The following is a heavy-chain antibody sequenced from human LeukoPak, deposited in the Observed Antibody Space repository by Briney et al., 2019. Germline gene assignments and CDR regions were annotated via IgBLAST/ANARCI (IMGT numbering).Heavy chain of an antibody. J-gene: IGHJ4*02. CDR1: GYTIFGYY. V-gene: IGHV1-2*02. CDR2: INPNSGGT. CDR3: AKQHDFGDYLFAS. Sequence: ASVKVSCKASGYTIFGYYLHWVRQAPGQGLEWMGWINPNSGGTNYAREFQDRVTMTWDTSISTASMELSRLRPDDTAVYYCAKQHDFGDYLFASWGQGTQVTVSS. D-gene: IGHD4-17*01.